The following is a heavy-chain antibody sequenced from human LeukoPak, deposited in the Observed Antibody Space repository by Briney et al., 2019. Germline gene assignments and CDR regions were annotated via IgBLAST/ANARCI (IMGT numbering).Heavy chain of an antibody. CDR3: TRDYYFDY. Sequence: GGSLRLSCAASGFTFSSYWMHWVRHAPGKELVWVSRINSDGSSTYYADSVKGRFTISRDNAKNTLYVQMNSLRAEDTAVYYCTRDYYFDYWGQGTLVTVSS. V-gene: IGHV3-74*01. J-gene: IGHJ4*02. CDR2: INSDGSST. CDR1: GFTFSSYW.